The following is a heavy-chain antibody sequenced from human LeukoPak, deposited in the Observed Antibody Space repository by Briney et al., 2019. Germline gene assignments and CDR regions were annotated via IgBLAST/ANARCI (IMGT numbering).Heavy chain of an antibody. V-gene: IGHV1-3*01. D-gene: IGHD3-10*01. J-gene: IGHJ5*02. CDR3: ARESDYYGSGSYSFDP. Sequence: GASVKVSCKASGYTFTSYAMHWVRQAPGQRLEWMGWINAGNGNTKYSQKFQGRVTITRDTSASTAYMELSSLRSEDTAVYYCARESDYYGSGSYSFDPWGQGTLVTVSS. CDR1: GYTFTSYA. CDR2: INAGNGNT.